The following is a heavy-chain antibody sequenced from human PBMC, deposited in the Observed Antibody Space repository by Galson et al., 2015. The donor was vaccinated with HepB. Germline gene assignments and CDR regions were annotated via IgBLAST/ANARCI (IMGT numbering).Heavy chain of an antibody. CDR1: GVTGDDYA. Sequence: SLRLSCAASGVTGDDYARHWVRQVPGKGLEWVSSISWRSDKIAYEGSVKGRFTISRDNAKNSLYLQMNSLRPEDTAFYYCATDAGSGVLYLGSWFDPWGQGTLVTVSS. CDR2: ISWRSDKI. J-gene: IGHJ5*02. CDR3: ATDAGSGVLYLGSWFDP. D-gene: IGHD2-8*01. V-gene: IGHV3-9*01.